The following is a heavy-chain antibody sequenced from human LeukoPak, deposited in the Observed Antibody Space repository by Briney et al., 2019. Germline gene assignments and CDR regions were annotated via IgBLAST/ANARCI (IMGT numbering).Heavy chain of an antibody. Sequence: PSETLSLTCTVSGGSISNYYWSWIRQPPGKGLEWIGYISYIGSTNYNPSLKSRVSISIDTSKKQFSLKLSSVTAADTVVYFCARDSIADNAFDMWGQGTMVTVSS. J-gene: IGHJ3*02. CDR2: ISYIGST. CDR3: ARDSIADNAFDM. V-gene: IGHV4-59*01. CDR1: GGSISNYY. D-gene: IGHD6-13*01.